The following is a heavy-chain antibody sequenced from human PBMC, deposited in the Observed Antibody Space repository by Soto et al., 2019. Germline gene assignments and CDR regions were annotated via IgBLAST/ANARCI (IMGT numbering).Heavy chain of an antibody. CDR3: SKGGAIVAAGTRVYLYNAMDV. D-gene: IGHD5-12*01. CDR1: GSTFTGYY. J-gene: IGHJ6*02. V-gene: IGHV1-2*02. CDR2: INPNSGDT. Sequence: QVQLVQSGTEVKRPGDSVKVSCKASGSTFTGYYVHWVRQAPGQGLEWMGWINPNSGDTYLAQRFQGRVTMNRDTSIGTAYMELRGLTSDDTADYYCSKGGAIVAAGTRVYLYNAMDVWGQGTTVTVSS.